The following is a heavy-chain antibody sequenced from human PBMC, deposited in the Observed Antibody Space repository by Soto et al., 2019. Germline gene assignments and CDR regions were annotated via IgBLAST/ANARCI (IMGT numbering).Heavy chain of an antibody. CDR1: GFTFSNAW. CDR3: TTDPHCSSTSCYSDFDY. CDR2: IKSKTDGGTT. J-gene: IGHJ4*02. D-gene: IGHD2-2*01. V-gene: IGHV3-15*01. Sequence: GGSLRLSCAASGFTFSNAWMSWVRQAPGKGLEWVGRIKSKTDGGTTDYAAPVKGRFTISRDDSKNTLYLQMNSLKTEDTAVYYCTTDPHCSSTSCYSDFDYWGQGTLVTVSS.